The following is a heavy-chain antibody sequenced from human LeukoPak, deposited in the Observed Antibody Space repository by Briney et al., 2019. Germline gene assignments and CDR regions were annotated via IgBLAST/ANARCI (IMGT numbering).Heavy chain of an antibody. Sequence: PGGSLRLSCAASGFTFSNYAMSWVRQTPGKGLEWVSVISGDGYSTHYADSVKGRFTVSRDNSKNTLYLQMNSLRAEDTAVYYCAKEGFTYYDFWSGYYSGDFDYWGQGTLVTVSS. CDR1: GFTFSNYA. CDR2: ISGDGYST. J-gene: IGHJ4*02. V-gene: IGHV3-23*01. D-gene: IGHD3-3*01. CDR3: AKEGFTYYDFWSGYYSGDFDY.